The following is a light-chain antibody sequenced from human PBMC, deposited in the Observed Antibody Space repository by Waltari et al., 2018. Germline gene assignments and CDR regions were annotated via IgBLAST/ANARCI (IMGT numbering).Light chain of an antibody. V-gene: IGLV7-46*01. CDR1: TGAVTSSHY. CDR3: LLHYSGPRV. J-gene: IGLJ2*01. Sequence: QAVVTPEPSVTVSPGGTVTLTCGSSTGAVTSSHYPYWFQQKPGQAPRTLVYDTSNQPSWTPARFSGSVVGGKAALTLSGAQPEDEAEYYCLLHYSGPRVFGGGTKVTVL. CDR2: DTS.